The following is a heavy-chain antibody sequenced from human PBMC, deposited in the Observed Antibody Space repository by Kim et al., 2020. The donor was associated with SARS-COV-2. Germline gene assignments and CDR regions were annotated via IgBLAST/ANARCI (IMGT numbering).Heavy chain of an antibody. CDR3: AKDRNYDISGAFDY. Sequence: GGSLRLSCAASGFTFSDYAMHWVRQAPGKGLEWVSGISWNRGNIGYADSVKGRFTISRDNAKNSLYLQMNSLRAEDTALYYCAKDRNYDISGAFDYWGQGTLVTVSS. D-gene: IGHD3-22*01. CDR1: GFTFSDYA. CDR2: ISWNRGNI. J-gene: IGHJ4*02. V-gene: IGHV3-9*01.